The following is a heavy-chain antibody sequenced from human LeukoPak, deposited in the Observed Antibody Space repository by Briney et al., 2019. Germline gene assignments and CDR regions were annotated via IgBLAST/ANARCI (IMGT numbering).Heavy chain of an antibody. V-gene: IGHV3-30*03. J-gene: IGHJ4*02. CDR2: ISYDGSEK. CDR3: ARDGGYYDSSGYSYFDY. CDR1: GFTFSSYS. Sequence: GGSPRLSCAASGFTFSSYSMNWVRQAPGKGLEWVAVISYDGSEKYYADSVKGRFTISRDNSKNTLYLRMNSLRAEDTAVYYCARDGGYYDSSGYSYFDYWGQGTLVTVSS. D-gene: IGHD3-22*01.